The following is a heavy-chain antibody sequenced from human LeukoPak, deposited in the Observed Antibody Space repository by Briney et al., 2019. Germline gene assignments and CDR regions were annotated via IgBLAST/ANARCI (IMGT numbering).Heavy chain of an antibody. Sequence: SETLSLTCTVSGGSISSGGYYWRWIRQPPGKGLEWIRYIYHSGSTYYNPSLKSRVTISVDRSKNQFSLKLSSVTAADTAVYYWARGYCSSTSCFPFDGWGQGSLVTVSS. J-gene: IGHJ4*02. CDR3: ARGYCSSTSCFPFDG. CDR1: GGSISSGGYY. V-gene: IGHV4-30-2*01. CDR2: IYHSGST. D-gene: IGHD2-2*01.